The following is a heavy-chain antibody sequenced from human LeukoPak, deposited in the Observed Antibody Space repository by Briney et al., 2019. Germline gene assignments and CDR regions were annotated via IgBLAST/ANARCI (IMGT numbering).Heavy chain of an antibody. V-gene: IGHV3-9*01. J-gene: IGHJ4*02. CDR1: GFTFDDYA. D-gene: IGHD3-22*01. CDR2: ISWNSGSI. CDR3: AKDIFPSITYYYDSSGSYFDY. Sequence: GGSLRLSCAASGFTFDDYAMHRVRQAPGKGLEWVSGISWNSGSIGYADSVKGRFTISRDNAKNSLYLQMNSLRAEDTALYYCAKDIFPSITYYYDSSGSYFDYWGQGTLVTVSS.